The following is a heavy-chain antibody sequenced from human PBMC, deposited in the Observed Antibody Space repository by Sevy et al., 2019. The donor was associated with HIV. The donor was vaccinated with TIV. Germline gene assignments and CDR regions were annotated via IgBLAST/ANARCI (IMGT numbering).Heavy chain of an antibody. Sequence: SETLSLTCAVYGGSFSGYYWSWIRQPPGKGLEWIGEINHSGSTNYNPSLKSRVTISVDTSKNQFSLKLSSVTAADTAEYYCARGFGAAAGRGNRGDYWGQGTLVTVSS. CDR3: ARGFGAAAGRGNRGDY. V-gene: IGHV4-34*01. CDR2: INHSGST. J-gene: IGHJ4*02. D-gene: IGHD6-13*01. CDR1: GGSFSGYY.